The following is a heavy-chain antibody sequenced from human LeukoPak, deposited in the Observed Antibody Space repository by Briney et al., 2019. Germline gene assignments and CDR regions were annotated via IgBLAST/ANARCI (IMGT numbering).Heavy chain of an antibody. CDR3: AKGRYYYDNSDAFEI. D-gene: IGHD3-22*01. CDR1: GFTFSSYA. Sequence: GGSLILSCAAPGFTFSSYAMSWVRQAPGKGLEWVSPISGSSSNTYYADSVKGRFTISRDNSKSTLYLQMNSLRAEDTAVYHCAKGRYYYDNSDAFEIWGQGTMVTVSS. J-gene: IGHJ3*02. CDR2: ISGSSSNT. V-gene: IGHV3-23*01.